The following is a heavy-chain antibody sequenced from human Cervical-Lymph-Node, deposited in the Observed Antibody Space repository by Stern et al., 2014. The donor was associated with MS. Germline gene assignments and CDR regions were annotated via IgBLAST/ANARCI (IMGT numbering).Heavy chain of an antibody. CDR3: ARQMTHGPCDL. CDR2: ISYDAKTQ. J-gene: IGHJ2*01. Sequence: QVQLVESGGSVVQPGRSLRLSCAASTFTFSAFAMHWVRQAPGKGLEWVAVISYDAKTQFYVDSVKGRFTVSRDKSKNTLSLQMNNLRPEDTAVYYCARQMTHGPCDLWGRGTLVTVS. CDR1: TFTFSAFA. V-gene: IGHV3-30*04. D-gene: IGHD2-21*02.